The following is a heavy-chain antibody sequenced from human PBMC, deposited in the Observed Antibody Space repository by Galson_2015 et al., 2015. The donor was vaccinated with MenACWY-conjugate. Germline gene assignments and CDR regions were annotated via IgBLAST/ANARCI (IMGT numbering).Heavy chain of an antibody. CDR1: GFTFSGYG. J-gene: IGHJ4*02. V-gene: IGHV3-33*01. D-gene: IGHD3-10*01. Sequence: SLRLSCAASGFTFSGYGMHWVRQAPGKGLEWVAIIWYDGSNKYYADSVKGRFTISRDNSKNTLYLQMNSMRAEDTAIYYCASAPFHYYADNLGQGTLVTVSS. CDR2: IWYDGSNK. CDR3: ASAPFHYYADN.